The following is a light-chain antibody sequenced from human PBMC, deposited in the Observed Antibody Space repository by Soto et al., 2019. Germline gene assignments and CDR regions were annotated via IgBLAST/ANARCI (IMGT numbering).Light chain of an antibody. CDR3: LQYGNSPFT. CDR1: QSVSSSY. J-gene: IGKJ3*01. CDR2: GAS. Sequence: EIVLTQSPGTLSLSPGERATLSCRASQSVSSSYLAWYQQKPGQTPRLLIYGASSRATGIPDRFSGSGSGTDFTLTSSRLEPEEFAVYYCLQYGNSPFTFGPGTKVDVK. V-gene: IGKV3-20*01.